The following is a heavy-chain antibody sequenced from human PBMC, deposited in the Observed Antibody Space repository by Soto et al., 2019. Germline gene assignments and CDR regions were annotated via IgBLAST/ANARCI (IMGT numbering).Heavy chain of an antibody. CDR1: GYTFTNYA. Sequence: GASVKVSCKASGYTFTNYALHWVRQAPGQGLEWMGWINAGNGNTKYSQKFQGRVTITRDTSANTAYMELIGLFSEDTAVYYCARDEDVWGKGTTVSVSS. V-gene: IGHV1-3*01. CDR2: INAGNGNT. CDR3: ARDEDV. J-gene: IGHJ6*04.